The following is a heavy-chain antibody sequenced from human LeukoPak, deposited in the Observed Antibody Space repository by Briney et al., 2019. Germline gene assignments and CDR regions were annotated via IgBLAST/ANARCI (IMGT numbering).Heavy chain of an antibody. Sequence: SETLSLTCTVSGASITGYYWSWIRQPPGKGLEWIGYIYYSGSTTYKPSPKSRVTISVDTSKNQFSLKLSSVTAADTAVYYCARLSIVGATNFDYWGQGTLVTVSS. D-gene: IGHD1-26*01. J-gene: IGHJ4*02. CDR3: ARLSIVGATNFDY. CDR2: IYYSGST. V-gene: IGHV4-59*08. CDR1: GASITGYY.